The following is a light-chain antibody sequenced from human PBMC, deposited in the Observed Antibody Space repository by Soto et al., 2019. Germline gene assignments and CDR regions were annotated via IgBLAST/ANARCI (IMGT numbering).Light chain of an antibody. CDR1: QSISSN. J-gene: IGKJ4*01. CDR3: QQYNNWPLT. CDR2: GAS. Sequence: ETVMTQSPATLSVSPGERATLSCRASQSISSNLAWYQQKPGQAPRLLISGASTRATGIPARFTGSGSGTEFTLTISSLQSEDFAVYYCQQYNNWPLTFGGGTKVDIK. V-gene: IGKV3-15*01.